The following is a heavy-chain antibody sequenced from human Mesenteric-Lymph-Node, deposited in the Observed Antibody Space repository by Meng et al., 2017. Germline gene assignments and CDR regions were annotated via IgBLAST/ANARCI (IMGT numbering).Heavy chain of an antibody. Sequence: SVKVSCKASGGTFSSYAISWVRQAPGQGLEWMGGIIPIFGTANYAQKFQGRVTITADESTSTAYMELSSLRSEDTAVYYCARDVGYSWSYCWWFDPWGQGTQVTVSS. J-gene: IGHJ5*02. V-gene: IGHV1-69*13. CDR1: GGTFSSYA. CDR3: ARDVGYSWSYCWWFDP. D-gene: IGHD1-26*01. CDR2: IIPIFGTA.